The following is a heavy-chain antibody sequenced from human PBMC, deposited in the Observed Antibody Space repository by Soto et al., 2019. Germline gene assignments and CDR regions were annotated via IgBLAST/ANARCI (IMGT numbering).Heavy chain of an antibody. J-gene: IGHJ6*02. CDR2: IIPIFGTA. V-gene: IGHV1-69*12. D-gene: IGHD2-2*01. CDR1: GGTFSSYT. Sequence: QVQLVQSGAEVKKPGSSVKVSCKASGGTFSSYTISWVRQAPGQGLEWMGGIIPIFGTANYAQKFQGRVTITADESTSTAYMELSSLRSEDTAVYYCARGPGQLLLSYYGMDVWGQGTTVTVSS. CDR3: ARGPGQLLLSYYGMDV.